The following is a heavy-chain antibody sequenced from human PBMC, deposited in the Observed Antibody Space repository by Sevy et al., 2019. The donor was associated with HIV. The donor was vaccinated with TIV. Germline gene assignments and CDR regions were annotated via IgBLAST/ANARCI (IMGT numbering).Heavy chain of an antibody. D-gene: IGHD4-17*01. V-gene: IGHV4-31*03. J-gene: IGHJ4*02. CDR1: GGSFSRGGYY. CDR2: IYYSGRT. Sequence: SETLSLTCTVSGGSFSRGGYYWSWIRQHPGKGLEWIGYIYYSGRTYYNPSLKSRVTISVDTSKNQFSLKLSSVTAADTAVYYCARNDYGGNSFYFDYWGQGTLVTVSS. CDR3: ARNDYGGNSFYFDY.